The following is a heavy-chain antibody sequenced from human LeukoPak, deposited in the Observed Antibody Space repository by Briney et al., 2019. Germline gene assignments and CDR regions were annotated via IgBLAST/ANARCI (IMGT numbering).Heavy chain of an antibody. V-gene: IGHV4-4*07. Sequence: PSETLSLTCAVYGGSFSGYYWSWIRQPAGKGLEWIGRIYTSGSTNYNPSLKSRVTMSVDTSKNQFSLKLSSVTAADTAVYYCARDSRGDFWSGPDYWGQGTLVTVSS. D-gene: IGHD3-3*01. CDR3: ARDSRGDFWSGPDY. CDR1: GGSFSGYY. J-gene: IGHJ4*02. CDR2: IYTSGST.